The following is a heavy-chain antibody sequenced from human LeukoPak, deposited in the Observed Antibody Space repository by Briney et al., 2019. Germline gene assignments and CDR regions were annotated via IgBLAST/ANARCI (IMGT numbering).Heavy chain of an antibody. D-gene: IGHD3-10*01. CDR3: AKRSNTMVRGANHSYYYYYYMDV. Sequence: GGSLRLSCGACGFTLSSYGIYWVRQAPGKGLEWVSAISASGGSTYYAGSVKGRFTISRDNSKNTLYLQMNSLRAEDTAVYYCAKRSNTMVRGANHSYYYYYYMDVWGKGTTVTISS. CDR2: ISASGGST. CDR1: GFTLSSYG. J-gene: IGHJ6*03. V-gene: IGHV3-23*01.